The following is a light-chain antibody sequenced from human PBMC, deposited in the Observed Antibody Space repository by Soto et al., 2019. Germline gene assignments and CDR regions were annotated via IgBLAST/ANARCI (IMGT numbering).Light chain of an antibody. V-gene: IGLV2-8*01. J-gene: IGLJ1*01. CDR3: SSYAGSDNFV. CDR1: SSDVGANNDY. CDR2: EVS. Sequence: QSVTSHHRSACGSPGQAVTISCTGTSSDVGANNDYVSWYQQHPGKVPKLMIYEVSKRPPGVPDRFSGSKSGNTASLTVSGLQADDEADYYCSSYAGSDNFVFGTGTKVTVL.